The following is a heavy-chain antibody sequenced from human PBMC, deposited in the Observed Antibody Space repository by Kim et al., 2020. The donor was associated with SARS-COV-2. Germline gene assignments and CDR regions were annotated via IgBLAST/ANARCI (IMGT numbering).Heavy chain of an antibody. D-gene: IGHD3-10*01. J-gene: IGHJ6*02. CDR3: TTDARPADKRALLWFGELLISGYYYYYYGMDV. V-gene: IGHV3-15*01. CDR2: IKSKTDGGTT. Sequence: GGSLRLSCAASGFTFSNAWMSWVRQAPGKGLEWVGRIKSKTDGGTTDYAAPVKGRFTISRDDSKNTLYLQMNSLKTEDTAVYYCTTDARPADKRALLWFGELLISGYYYYYYGMDVWGQWTTVTVSS. CDR1: GFTFSNAW.